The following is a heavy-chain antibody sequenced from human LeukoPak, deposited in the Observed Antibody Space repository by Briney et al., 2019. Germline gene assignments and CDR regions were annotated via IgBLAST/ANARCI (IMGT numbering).Heavy chain of an antibody. CDR2: ISSSGSTI. V-gene: IGHV3-48*03. CDR1: GFTLSTYN. D-gene: IGHD5-18*01. CDR3: ARDGGYSYGYGPTHFDY. Sequence: GGSLRLSCAASGFTLSTYNMRWVRQAPGKGLEWVSYISSSGSTIYYADSVKGRFTISRDNAKNSLYLQMNSLRAEDTAVYYCARDGGYSYGYGPTHFDYWGQGTLVTVSS. J-gene: IGHJ4*02.